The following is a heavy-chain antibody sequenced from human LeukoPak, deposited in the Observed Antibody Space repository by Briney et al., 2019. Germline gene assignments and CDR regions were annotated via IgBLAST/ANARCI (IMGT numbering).Heavy chain of an antibody. J-gene: IGHJ4*02. CDR1: GGSISSSSYY. CDR2: IYYSGST. V-gene: IGHV4-39*01. Sequence: SETLSLTCTVSGGSISSSSYYWGWIRQPPGKGLEWIGSIYYSGSTYYNPSLKSRVTISVDTSKNQFSLKLSSVTAADTAVYYCARAPKYYYGSGSSAYYFDYWGQGTLVTVSS. D-gene: IGHD3-10*01. CDR3: ARAPKYYYGSGSSAYYFDY.